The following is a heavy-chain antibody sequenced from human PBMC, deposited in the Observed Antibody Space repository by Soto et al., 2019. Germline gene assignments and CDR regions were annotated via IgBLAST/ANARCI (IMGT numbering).Heavy chain of an antibody. CDR1: GGSISSYY. J-gene: IGHJ4*02. D-gene: IGHD3-16*02. CDR2: IYYSGST. V-gene: IGHV4-59*08. Sequence: PSETLSLTCTVSGGSISSYYWSWIRQPPGKGLEWIGYIYYSGSTDYSPSLKSRVTISVDTSKNQFSLKLSSVTAADTAVYYCPSLIDGGYFDYWGQGTLVTVSS. CDR3: PSLIDGGYFDY.